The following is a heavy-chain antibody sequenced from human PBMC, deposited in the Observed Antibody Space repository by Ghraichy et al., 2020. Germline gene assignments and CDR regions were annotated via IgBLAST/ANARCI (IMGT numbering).Heavy chain of an antibody. CDR1: GFTFSSYG. CDR3: ASGSSGNLYYFDY. CDR2: IWYDGSNK. J-gene: IGHJ4*01. D-gene: IGHD3-22*01. Sequence: GGSLRLSCAASGFTFSSYGMHWVRQAPGKGLEWVAVIWYDGSNKYYADSVKGRFTISRDNSKNTLYLQMNSLRAEDTAVYYCASGSSGNLYYFDYWGQGTLVTVSS. V-gene: IGHV3-33*01.